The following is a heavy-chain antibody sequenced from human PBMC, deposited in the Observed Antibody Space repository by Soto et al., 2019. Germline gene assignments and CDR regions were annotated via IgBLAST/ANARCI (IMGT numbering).Heavy chain of an antibody. D-gene: IGHD1-26*01. CDR1: GFSLSTSGMC. J-gene: IGHJ6*02. CDR3: ARMGAGWELPTYYYYGMDV. V-gene: IGHV2-70*01. CDR2: IDWDDDK. Sequence: SGPTLVNPTQTLTLTCTFSGFSLSTSGMCVSWIRQPPGKALEWLALIDWDDDKYYSTSLKTRLTISKDTSKNQVVLTMTNMDPVDTATYYCARMGAGWELPTYYYYGMDVWGQGTTVTVSS.